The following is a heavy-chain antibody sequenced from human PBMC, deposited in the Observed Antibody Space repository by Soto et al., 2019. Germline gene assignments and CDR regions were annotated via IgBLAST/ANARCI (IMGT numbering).Heavy chain of an antibody. CDR2: INAGNGNT. CDR1: GYTFTSYA. Sequence: QVQLVQSGAEVKKPGASVKVSCKASGYTFTSYAMHWVRQAPGQRLEWMGWINAGNGNTKYSQKFQGRVTITRDTPASTAYMELSRPRAEDMAVYYCARALVRPSDYWGQGTLVTVSS. D-gene: IGHD3-10*01. CDR3: ARALVRPSDY. V-gene: IGHV1-3*01. J-gene: IGHJ4*02.